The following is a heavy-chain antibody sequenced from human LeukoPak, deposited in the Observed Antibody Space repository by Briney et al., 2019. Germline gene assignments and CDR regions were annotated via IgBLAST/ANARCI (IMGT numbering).Heavy chain of an antibody. J-gene: IGHJ6*03. V-gene: IGHV4-34*01. CDR1: GGSFKGYY. Sequence: SETLSLICAVYGGSFKGYYWSWIRQPPAKGLEWIGEINPGGSTNYNASLKGRVAISADTSKNQFSLELSSVTAADTAVYYCASHRLYYHYMDVWGKGTTVTVSS. CDR3: ASHRLYYHYMDV. CDR2: INPGGST.